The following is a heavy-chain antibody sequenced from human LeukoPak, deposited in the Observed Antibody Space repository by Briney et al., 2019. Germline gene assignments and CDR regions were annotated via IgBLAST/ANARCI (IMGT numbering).Heavy chain of an antibody. J-gene: IGHJ4*02. CDR3: VKLSYDFWSGSFDH. V-gene: IGHV3-30-3*02. CDR1: GFTFSSYA. D-gene: IGHD3-3*01. Sequence: PGGSLRLSCAASGFTFSSYAMHWVRQAPGKGLEWVAVISYDGSNKYYADSVKGRFTISRDNSKNTLFLQMNSLRAEDTAVYYCVKLSYDFWSGSFDHWGQGTLVTVSS. CDR2: ISYDGSNK.